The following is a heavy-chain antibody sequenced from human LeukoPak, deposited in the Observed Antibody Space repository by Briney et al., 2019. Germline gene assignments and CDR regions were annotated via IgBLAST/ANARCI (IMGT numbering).Heavy chain of an antibody. CDR1: GYTFTGYY. CDR3: ARVSVQYYYGSGSYYNVYFDY. D-gene: IGHD3-10*01. Sequence: ASVKVSCKASGYTFTGYYMHWVRQAPGQGLEWMGWINPNSGGTNYAQKFQGRVTMTRDTSISTAYMELSRLRSDDTAVYCCARVSVQYYYGSGSYYNVYFDYWGQGTLVTVSS. J-gene: IGHJ4*02. V-gene: IGHV1-2*02. CDR2: INPNSGGT.